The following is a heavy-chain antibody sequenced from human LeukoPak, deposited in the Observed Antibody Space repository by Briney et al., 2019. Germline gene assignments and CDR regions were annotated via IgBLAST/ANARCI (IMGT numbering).Heavy chain of an antibody. CDR2: IYTSGST. D-gene: IGHD2-15*01. CDR1: GGSISSGSYY. J-gene: IGHJ5*02. Sequence: SETLSLTCTVSGGSISSGSYYWSWIRQPAGKGLEWIGRIYTSGSTNYNPSLKSRVTISVDTSKNQFSLKLSSVTAADTAVYYCARDIVVVVAATYNWFDPWGQGTMVTVSS. CDR3: ARDIVVVVAATYNWFDP. V-gene: IGHV4-61*02.